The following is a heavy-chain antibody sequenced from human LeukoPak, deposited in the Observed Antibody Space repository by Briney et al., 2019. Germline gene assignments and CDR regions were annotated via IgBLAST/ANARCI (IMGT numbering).Heavy chain of an antibody. CDR2: ISHDATD. CDR3: ARVRWGGLYYFDY. D-gene: IGHD3-16*01. V-gene: IGHV3-30*04. CDR1: GFTIIGYA. J-gene: IGHJ4*02. Sequence: GGSLRLSCAASGFTIIGYAMYWVRQAPGKGLEFVASISHDATDRYRESVKGRFTISRDNAKNTLYLQMNSLRAEDTAVYYCARVRWGGLYYFDYWGQGTLVTVSS.